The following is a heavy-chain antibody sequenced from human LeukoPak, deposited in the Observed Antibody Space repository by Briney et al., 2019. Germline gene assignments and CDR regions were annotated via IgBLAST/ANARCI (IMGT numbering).Heavy chain of an antibody. V-gene: IGHV1-18*01. J-gene: IGHJ6*03. CDR2: ISAYNGNT. D-gene: IGHD3-3*01. Sequence: ASVKVSCKASGYTFTSYCISWVRQAPGQGLEWMGWISAYNGNTNYAQKLQGRVTMTTDTSTSTAYMELRSLRSDDTAVYYCAREYAFWSGYYTGYYYYYMDVWGKGTTVTVSS. CDR3: AREYAFWSGYYTGYYYYYMDV. CDR1: GYTFTSYC.